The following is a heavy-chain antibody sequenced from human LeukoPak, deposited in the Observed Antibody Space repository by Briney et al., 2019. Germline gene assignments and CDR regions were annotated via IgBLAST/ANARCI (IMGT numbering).Heavy chain of an antibody. CDR2: ISYDGSNK. CDR3: ARTGYRYCSSTSCYVFDY. J-gene: IGHJ4*02. Sequence: AGGSRRLSCAASGFTFSSYGMHWVRQAPGKGLEWMAVISYDGSNKYYADSVKGRFTISRDNSKNTLYLQMNSLRADDTAVYYCARTGYRYCSSTSCYVFDYWGQGTLVTVSS. V-gene: IGHV3-30*03. CDR1: GFTFSSYG. D-gene: IGHD2-2*01.